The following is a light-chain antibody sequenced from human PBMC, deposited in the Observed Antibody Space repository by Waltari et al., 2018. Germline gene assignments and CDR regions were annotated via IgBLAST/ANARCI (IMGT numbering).Light chain of an antibody. J-gene: IGKJ1*01. V-gene: IGKV3-20*01. Sequence: IVLTQSPVTLSLSPGGRATLSCRASQNIGNYLAWYQRKPGQAPRLLIYGASSRAAGIPDRFSGSGSGADFSLTISRLEPEDFAVYYCQHHVRLPATFGQGTKV. CDR3: QHHVRLPAT. CDR2: GAS. CDR1: QNIGNY.